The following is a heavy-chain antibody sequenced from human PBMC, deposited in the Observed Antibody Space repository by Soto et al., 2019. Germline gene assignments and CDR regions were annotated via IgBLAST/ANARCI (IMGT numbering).Heavy chain of an antibody. CDR1: GGSISSSSYY. V-gene: IGHV4-39*01. Sequence: SETLSLTCTVSGGSISSSSYYWGWIRQPPGKGLEWIGSIYYSGSTYYNPSLKSRVTISVDTSKNQFSLKLSSVTAADTAVYYCARTTSGYDLVGEYFDYWGQGTLVTVSS. J-gene: IGHJ4*02. CDR3: ARTTSGYDLVGEYFDY. CDR2: IYYSGST. D-gene: IGHD5-12*01.